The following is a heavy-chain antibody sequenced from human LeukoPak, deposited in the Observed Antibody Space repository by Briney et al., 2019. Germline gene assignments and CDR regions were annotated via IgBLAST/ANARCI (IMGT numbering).Heavy chain of an antibody. D-gene: IGHD5-12*01. Sequence: SQTLSLTCTVSGGSISSGGYYWSWIRQHPGKGLEWIGYIYYSGSTYYNPSLKSRVTISVDTSKNQFSLKLSSVTAADTAVYYCARGYSGYDSGYYYYMDVWGKGTTVTVS. CDR1: GGSISSGGYY. CDR3: ARGYSGYDSGYYYYMDV. CDR2: IYYSGST. V-gene: IGHV4-31*03. J-gene: IGHJ6*03.